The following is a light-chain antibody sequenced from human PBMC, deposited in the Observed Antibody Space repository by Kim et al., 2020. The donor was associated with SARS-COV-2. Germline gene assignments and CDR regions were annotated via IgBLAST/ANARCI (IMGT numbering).Light chain of an antibody. CDR3: ATWDDSLNGVV. J-gene: IGLJ2*01. Sequence: GQRVTISCSGSSSNIGSYIGNWDPQLPGTAPKLLIHDNNQRPSGVTDRFSGSKSGTSASLAISGLQSEDEANYYCATWDDSLNGVVFGGGTQLTVL. CDR1: SSNIGSYI. V-gene: IGLV1-44*01. CDR2: DNN.